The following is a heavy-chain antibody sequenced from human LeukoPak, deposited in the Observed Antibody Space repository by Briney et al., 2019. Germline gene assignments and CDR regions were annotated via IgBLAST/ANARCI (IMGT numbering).Heavy chain of an antibody. CDR2: MYYSGST. D-gene: IGHD2-21*02. V-gene: IGHV4-59*01. CDR3: ARAGQCGGDCYSLDY. CDR1: GGSINGYS. J-gene: IGHJ4*02. Sequence: KPSETLSLTCTVSGGSINGYSWTWIRQPPGKGLEWIGYMYYSGSTNYNPSLKSRVTISVDTSKNQFSLKLRSVTAADTAVYDCARAGQCGGDCYSLDYWGQGTLVTVSS.